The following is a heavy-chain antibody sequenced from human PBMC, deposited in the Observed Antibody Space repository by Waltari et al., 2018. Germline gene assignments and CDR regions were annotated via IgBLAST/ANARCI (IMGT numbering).Heavy chain of an antibody. CDR3: AKSRYTSSRDLDG. Sequence: EVQLLDSGGVLVQPGGSLRLSCAASGFNFNPFAMAWVRQAPGKGLAWVASITETSGSIFYADSVRGRFSISRDNSKRMLFLQMNSLRAEDTAVYYCAKSRYTSSRDLDGWGQGTLVTVSS. CDR1: GFNFNPFA. CDR2: ITETSGSI. D-gene: IGHD6-19*01. V-gene: IGHV3-23*01. J-gene: IGHJ4*02.